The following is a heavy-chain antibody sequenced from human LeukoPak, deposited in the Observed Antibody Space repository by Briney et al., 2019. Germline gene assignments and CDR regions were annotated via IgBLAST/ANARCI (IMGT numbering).Heavy chain of an antibody. CDR1: DSPSNTIR. CDR2: FSIRGYYK. Sequence: GGSLGSPGPALDSPSNTIRMTWAGRVPGRGRRGDQSFSIRGYYKYYADSVRVRFTISRDNAKTSLYLEMNSLRAEDTAVYYCARDIDCTVTSCYRGDDGFDIWGQGTMVTVSS. CDR3: ARDIDCTVTSCYRGDDGFDI. D-gene: IGHD2-2*01. J-gene: IGHJ3*02. V-gene: IGHV3-21*01.